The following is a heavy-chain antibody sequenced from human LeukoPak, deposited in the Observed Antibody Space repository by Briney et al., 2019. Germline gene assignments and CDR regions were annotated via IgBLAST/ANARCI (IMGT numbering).Heavy chain of an antibody. CDR1: GYTFTGYY. Sequence: ASVKVSCKASGYTFTGYYMHWVRQAPGQGLEWMGWINPNSGGTNYAQKFQGRVTMTRDTSISTAYMELSRLRSDDTAVYYCARDPLYYYDSSGYRWVEDAFDIWGQGTMVTVSS. V-gene: IGHV1-2*02. CDR3: ARDPLYYYDSSGYRWVEDAFDI. J-gene: IGHJ3*02. D-gene: IGHD3-22*01. CDR2: INPNSGGT.